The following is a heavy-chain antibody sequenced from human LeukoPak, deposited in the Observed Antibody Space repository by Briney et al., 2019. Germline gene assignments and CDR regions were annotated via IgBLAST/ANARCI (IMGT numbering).Heavy chain of an antibody. CDR1: GFPFSSYE. Sequence: QPGGSLRLSCAASGFPFSSYEMNWVRQAPGKGLEWISYISSSGGTIHSADSVKGRFTISRDNAKNSLYLQMNSLRAEDTAVYYCARWNIVPFDYWGQGTLVTVSS. V-gene: IGHV3-48*03. CDR2: ISSSGGTI. CDR3: ARWNIVPFDY. J-gene: IGHJ4*02. D-gene: IGHD2/OR15-2a*01.